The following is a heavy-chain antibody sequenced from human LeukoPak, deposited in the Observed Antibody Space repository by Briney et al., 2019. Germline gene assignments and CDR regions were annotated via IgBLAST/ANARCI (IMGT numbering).Heavy chain of an antibody. J-gene: IGHJ4*02. CDR2: IQYSGST. V-gene: IGHV4-61*01. CDR1: GDSVSGISFY. D-gene: IGHD3-22*01. Sequence: SETLSLTCTVSGDSVSGISFYWSWIRQPPGKGLQYIVYIQYSGSTNYNPSLKSRATISVDTSKNQFSLKLSSVTAADTALYYCARYYDRSGYWSTPHFDYWGQGTLVTVSS. CDR3: ARYYDRSGYWSTPHFDY.